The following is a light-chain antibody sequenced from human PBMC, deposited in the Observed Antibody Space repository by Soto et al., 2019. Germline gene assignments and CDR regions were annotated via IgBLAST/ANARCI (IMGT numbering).Light chain of an antibody. CDR1: QTVRNNY. CDR2: DAS. CDR3: QQYNNWPLT. V-gene: IGKV3D-20*02. Sequence: EFVLTQSPGTLSLSPGERATLSCRASQTVRNNYLAWYQQKPGQAPRLLIYDASSRATGIPDRFSGSGSGMDFTLTISSLQSEDFAVYYCQQYNNWPLTFGGGTKVDNK. J-gene: IGKJ4*01.